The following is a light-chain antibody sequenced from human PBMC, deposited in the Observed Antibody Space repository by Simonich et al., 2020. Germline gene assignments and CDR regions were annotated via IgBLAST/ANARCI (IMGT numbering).Light chain of an antibody. V-gene: IGLV3-21*03. CDR2: DDS. CDR3: QVWDSRSDHPV. CDR1: NIGSNS. Sequence: SYVLTQPPSVSVAPGKTARITCGGNNIGSNSVHWYLQKPGQAPVLVVYDDSDRPSGIPERFSGSNSANTATLTIIRVEAGDEADYYCQVWDSRSDHPVFGGETKLTVL. J-gene: IGLJ3*02.